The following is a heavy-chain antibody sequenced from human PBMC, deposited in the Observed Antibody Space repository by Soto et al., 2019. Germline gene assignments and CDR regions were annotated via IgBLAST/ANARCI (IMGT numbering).Heavy chain of an antibody. V-gene: IGHV1-18*01. J-gene: IGHJ6*02. CDR3: ARQIVDYDFWSGYYSHYYYYGMDV. D-gene: IGHD3-3*01. CDR1: GYTFTGYG. CDR2: ISAYNGNT. Sequence: ASVKVACRASGYTFTGYGISWVRQAPGKGREWMGWISAYNGNTNYAQKLQGIVTMTTDKSTSTASMEMRSLRSDDTAVYYCARQIVDYDFWSGYYSHYYYYGMDVWAQGTTVTVSS.